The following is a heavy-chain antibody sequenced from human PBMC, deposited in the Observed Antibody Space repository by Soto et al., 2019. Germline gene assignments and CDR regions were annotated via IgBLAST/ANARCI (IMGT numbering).Heavy chain of an antibody. J-gene: IGHJ6*03. V-gene: IGHV3-23*01. Sequence: EVQLLESGGGLVQPGGSLRLSCAASGFTFSSYAMSWVRQAPGKGLEWVSAISGSGGSTYYADSVKGRFTISRDNYKKWIYLPMNSMRTEDTGVYYGTKGSSDFWSGYYTGYYYYYMGVWGKGTTVTVSS. CDR3: TKGSSDFWSGYYTGYYYYYMGV. CDR1: GFTFSSYA. D-gene: IGHD3-3*01. CDR2: ISGSGGST.